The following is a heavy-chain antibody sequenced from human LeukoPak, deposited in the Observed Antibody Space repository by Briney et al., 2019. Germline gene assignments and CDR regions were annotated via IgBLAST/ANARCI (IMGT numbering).Heavy chain of an antibody. CDR2: IYRGDNT. D-gene: IGHD6-13*01. V-gene: IGHV3-66*01. CDR3: ARGYSSSWYGGADNYFDY. Sequence: GGSLRLSCAASGFTVSSNYMGWVRQAPGTGLEWVSVIYRGDNTYYADSVKGRFTISRDNSKNTLYLQMKSLRAEDTAVYYCARGYSSSWYGGADNYFDYWGQGTLVTVSS. J-gene: IGHJ4*02. CDR1: GFTVSSNY.